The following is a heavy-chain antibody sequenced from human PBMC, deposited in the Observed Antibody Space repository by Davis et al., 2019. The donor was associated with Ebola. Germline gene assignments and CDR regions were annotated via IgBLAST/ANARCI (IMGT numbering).Heavy chain of an antibody. CDR2: ISDDGSNK. D-gene: IGHD3-22*01. V-gene: IGHV3-30*03. Sequence: PGGPLRSSCQPPGLPSSSFGLHGVGQSPGKGLEWVAIISDDGSNKYYADSVKGRFTISRDNSKNTLFLQMNSLRAEDTAVYSCARGRDYYNSKFDYWGQGTLVTVSS. CDR1: GLPSSSFG. CDR3: ARGRDYYNSKFDY. J-gene: IGHJ4*02.